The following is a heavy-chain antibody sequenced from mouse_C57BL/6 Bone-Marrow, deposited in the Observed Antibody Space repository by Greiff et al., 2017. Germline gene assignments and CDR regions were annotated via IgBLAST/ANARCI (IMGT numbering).Heavy chain of an antibody. Sequence: QVQLQQSGAELVKPGASVKMSCKASGYTFTSYWITWVKQRPGQGLEWIGDIYPGSGSTNYNEKFKSKATLTVDTSSSTAYMQRSSLTSEDSAVYYCAREGLQGYAMDYWGQGTSVTVSS. CDR1: GYTFTSYW. CDR2: IYPGSGST. V-gene: IGHV1-55*01. CDR3: AREGLQGYAMDY. D-gene: IGHD3-3*01. J-gene: IGHJ4*01.